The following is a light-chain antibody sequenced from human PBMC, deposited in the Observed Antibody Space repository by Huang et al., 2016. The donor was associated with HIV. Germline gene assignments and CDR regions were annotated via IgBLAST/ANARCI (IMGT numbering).Light chain of an antibody. V-gene: IGKV1-39*01. CDR1: QNSDND. J-gene: IGKJ1*01. CDR2: TST. Sequence: DIRMTHSPSSLPASLGARVTVTCRASQNSDNDVNWYHQEVGKAPRLLIQTSTKLYYGVSSRFRGSGSGTEFTLTISSLQFEDSGTYYCQQAASLPWSFGRGTKVE. CDR3: QQAASLPWS.